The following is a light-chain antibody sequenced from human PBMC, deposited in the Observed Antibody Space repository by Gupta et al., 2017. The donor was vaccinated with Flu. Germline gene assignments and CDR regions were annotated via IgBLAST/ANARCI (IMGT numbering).Light chain of an antibody. CDR2: KDS. J-gene: IGLJ2*01. V-gene: IGLV3-25*02. CDR3: YSADNNGTNGAVV. Sequence: YELTQPPSVSVSPGQTARITCSGDALPREYAYWYQQKPGQAPVLVIFKDSERTSGIPERLSGSSSGKTGTLTISTVQAEEEADDDCYSADNNGTNGAVVFGGGTKLTVL. CDR1: ALPREY.